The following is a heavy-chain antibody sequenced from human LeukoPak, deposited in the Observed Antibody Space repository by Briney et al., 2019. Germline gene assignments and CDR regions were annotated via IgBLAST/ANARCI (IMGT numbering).Heavy chain of an antibody. J-gene: IGHJ4*02. CDR3: ARDVGEYCSSTNCYASHY. Sequence: ASVKVSCKASGYTFTSYDINWVRQAPGQGLEWMGWINPNSGGTNYAQNFQGRVTMTRDTPISTAYMEPSRLRSDDTAVYYCARDVGEYCSSTNCYASHYWGQGTLVTVSS. V-gene: IGHV1-2*02. CDR1: GYTFTSYD. CDR2: INPNSGGT. D-gene: IGHD2-2*01.